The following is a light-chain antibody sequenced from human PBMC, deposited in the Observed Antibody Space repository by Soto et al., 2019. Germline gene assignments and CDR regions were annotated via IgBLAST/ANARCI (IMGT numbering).Light chain of an antibody. Sequence: QSVLTQPPSVSGAPGQRVTISCTGSSSNIGAGYDIHWYQQVPGTAPKPLIYANSNGASGVPDRFSGSKSGTSASLAITGLQAEDEADYYCQSYDTSLSGYVFGPGTKLTVL. CDR2: ANS. J-gene: IGLJ1*01. CDR3: QSYDTSLSGYV. CDR1: SSNIGAGYD. V-gene: IGLV1-40*01.